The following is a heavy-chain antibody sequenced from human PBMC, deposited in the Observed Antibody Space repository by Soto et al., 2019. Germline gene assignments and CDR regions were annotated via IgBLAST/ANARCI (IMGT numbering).Heavy chain of an antibody. D-gene: IGHD3-22*01. V-gene: IGHV4-59*08. J-gene: IGHJ4*02. CDR1: GGSISTYY. Sequence: PSETLSLTCTVSGGSISTYYWSWIRQPPGKGLEWIGYIYYTGTTTYNPSFKSRLTISVDPSKNQSSLKLTSVTAADTAVYYCARLGGFYQSLDSWGQGALVTVSS. CDR3: ARLGGFYQSLDS. CDR2: IYYTGTT.